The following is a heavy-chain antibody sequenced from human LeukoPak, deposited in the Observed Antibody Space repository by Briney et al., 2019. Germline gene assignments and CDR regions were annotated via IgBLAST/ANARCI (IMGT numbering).Heavy chain of an antibody. CDR2: MNQDGSAK. J-gene: IGHJ4*02. Sequence: PGGSLRLSCAASGFTFSRYWLSWVRQAPGKGLEWVANMNQDGSAKYYVDSVKGRFTISRDNAKDSLYLQMNSLRAEDTAVYYCARAGGYDNFLDSWGQGTPVTVSS. D-gene: IGHD5-12*01. V-gene: IGHV3-7*01. CDR1: GFTFSRYW. CDR3: ARAGGYDNFLDS.